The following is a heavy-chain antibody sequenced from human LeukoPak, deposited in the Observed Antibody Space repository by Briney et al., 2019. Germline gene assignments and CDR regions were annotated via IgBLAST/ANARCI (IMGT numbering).Heavy chain of an antibody. CDR3: AKSMVRGVIMAIDY. Sequence: GGSLRLSCAASGFTFDDYAMHWVRRAPGKGLEWVSGISWNSGSIGYADSVKGRFTISRDNAKNSLYLQMNSLRAEDTALYYCAKSMVRGVIMAIDYWGQGTLVTVSS. CDR1: GFTFDDYA. D-gene: IGHD3-10*01. CDR2: ISWNSGSI. J-gene: IGHJ4*02. V-gene: IGHV3-9*01.